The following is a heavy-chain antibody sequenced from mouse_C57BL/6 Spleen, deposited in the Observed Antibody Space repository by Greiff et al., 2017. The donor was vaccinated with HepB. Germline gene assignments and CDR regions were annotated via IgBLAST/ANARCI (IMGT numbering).Heavy chain of an antibody. D-gene: IGHD2-4*01. CDR1: GYTFTSYW. J-gene: IGHJ3*01. CDR3: ARKGYDYDEGFAY. V-gene: IGHV1-69*01. Sequence: QVHVKQPGAELVMPGASVKLSCKASGYTFTSYWMHWVKQRPGQGLEWIGEIDPSDSYTNYNQKFKGKSTLTVDKSSSTAYMQLSSLTSEDSAVYYCARKGYDYDEGFAYWGQGTLVTVAA. CDR2: IDPSDSYT.